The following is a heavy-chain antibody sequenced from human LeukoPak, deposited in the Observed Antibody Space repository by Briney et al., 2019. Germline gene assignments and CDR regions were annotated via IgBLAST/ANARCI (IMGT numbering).Heavy chain of an antibody. V-gene: IGHV3-30*14. D-gene: IGHD1-26*01. CDR1: GFTFSSYA. CDR2: ISYDGSNK. J-gene: IGHJ3*02. CDR3: ARGGRVGAKEAFDI. Sequence: GGSLRLSCAASGFTFSSYAMHWVRQAPGKGLEWVAVISYDGSNKYYADSVKGRFTISRDNSKNTLYLQMGSLRAEDMAVYYCARGGRVGAKEAFDIWGQGTMVTVSS.